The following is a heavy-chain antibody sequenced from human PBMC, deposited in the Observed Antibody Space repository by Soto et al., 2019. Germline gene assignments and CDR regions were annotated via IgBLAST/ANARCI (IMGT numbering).Heavy chain of an antibody. Sequence: QVQLVQSGAEVKKPGSSVKVSCKASGGTFSSYAISWVRQAPGQGLEWMGGIIPIFGTANYAQKFQGRVTITADESTSTAYMELSSLRSEDTAVYYCARGVGSSTSCYLGTLWCLYYYYGMDVWGQGTTVTVSS. CDR3: ARGVGSSTSCYLGTLWCLYYYYGMDV. V-gene: IGHV1-69*01. CDR1: GGTFSSYA. D-gene: IGHD2-2*01. J-gene: IGHJ6*02. CDR2: IIPIFGTA.